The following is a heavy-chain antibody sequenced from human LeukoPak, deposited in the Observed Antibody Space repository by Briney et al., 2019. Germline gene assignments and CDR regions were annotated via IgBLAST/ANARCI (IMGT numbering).Heavy chain of an antibody. CDR3: ARVLMGPRLRQQLVLIY. J-gene: IGHJ4*02. CDR1: GYTFTSYD. D-gene: IGHD6-13*01. CDR2: MNPNSGNT. V-gene: IGHV1-8*01. Sequence: ASVKVSCKASGYTFTSYDINWVRQATGQGLEWMGWMNPNSGNTGYAQKFQGRVTMTRNTSISTAYMELSSLRSEDTAVYYCARVLMGPRLRQQLVLIYWGQGTLVTVSS.